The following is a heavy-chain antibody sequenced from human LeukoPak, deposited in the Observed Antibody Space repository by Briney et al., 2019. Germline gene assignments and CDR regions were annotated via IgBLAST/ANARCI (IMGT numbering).Heavy chain of an antibody. V-gene: IGHV3-33*01. Sequence: PGGSRRLACAASGFTFSSYGMHWVRQAPGKVLEWVAVIWYEVSNKYYADSVKGRITISRDNSKNTLYLQMNSLRAEDTAVYYCGINYSAGYWGQGTLVTVSS. CDR1: GFTFSSYG. J-gene: IGHJ4*02. D-gene: IGHD3-10*01. CDR2: IWYEVSNK. CDR3: GINYSAGY.